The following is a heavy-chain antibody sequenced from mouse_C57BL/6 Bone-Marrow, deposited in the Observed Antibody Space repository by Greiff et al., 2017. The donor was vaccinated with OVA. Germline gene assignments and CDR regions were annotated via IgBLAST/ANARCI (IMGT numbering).Heavy chain of an antibody. D-gene: IGHD2-4*01. J-gene: IGHJ3*01. CDR1: GFTFSSFG. CDR3: ARHGDDYSSWVAY. V-gene: IGHV5-6*01. CDR2: ISSGGSYS. Sequence: EVQLVESGGDLVKPGGSLKLSCAASGFTFSSFGMSWVRQTPDKRLEWVATISSGGSYSYYPDSVKGRFPISRDNAKNTLYLQMSGLKSEDTAMYYCARHGDDYSSWVAYWGQGTLVTV.